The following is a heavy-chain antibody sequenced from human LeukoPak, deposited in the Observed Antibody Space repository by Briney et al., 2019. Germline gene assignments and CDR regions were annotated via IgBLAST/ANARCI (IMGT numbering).Heavy chain of an antibody. D-gene: IGHD3-3*01. V-gene: IGHV3-23*01. J-gene: IGHJ4*02. CDR2: ISGSGGST. CDR3: AAYQITRFLEWLLSEFDY. CDR1: GFTFSSYA. Sequence: GGSLRLSCAASGFTFSSYAMSWVRQALGKGLEWVSAISGSGGSTYYADSVKGRFTISRDNSKNTLYLQMNSLRAEDTAVYYCAAYQITRFLEWLLSEFDYWGQGTLVTVSS.